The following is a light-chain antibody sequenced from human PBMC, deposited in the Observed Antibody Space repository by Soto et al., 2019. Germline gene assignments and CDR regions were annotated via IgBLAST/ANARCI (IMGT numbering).Light chain of an antibody. CDR1: QSVSSY. V-gene: IGKV3-11*01. Sequence: EIVLTQSPATLSLSPGERATLSCRASQSVSSYLAWYQQKPGQAPRLLIYDASNRATGIPARFSGSGSGTDSPLPISRLEPEDSAVYYCQQRSNWPSTFGQGTKVEIK. CDR2: DAS. J-gene: IGKJ1*01. CDR3: QQRSNWPST.